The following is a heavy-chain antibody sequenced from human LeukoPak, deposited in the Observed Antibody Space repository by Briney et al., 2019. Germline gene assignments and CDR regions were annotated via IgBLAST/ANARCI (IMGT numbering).Heavy chain of an antibody. J-gene: IGHJ4*02. Sequence: ASVKVPCNVSGDTLTELSTHWVRQAPGKGLEWMGGFDPEHGEMIYAQKLQGRVTMTEDRSTDTAYMELSSLRSEDTAVYYCATGGPWDLLKYWGQGTLVTVSS. CDR3: ATGGPWDLLKY. CDR1: GDTLTELS. D-gene: IGHD3-9*01. CDR2: FDPEHGEM. V-gene: IGHV1-24*01.